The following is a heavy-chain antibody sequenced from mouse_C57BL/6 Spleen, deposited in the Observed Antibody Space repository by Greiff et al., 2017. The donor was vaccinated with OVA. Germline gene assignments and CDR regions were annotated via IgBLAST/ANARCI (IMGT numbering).Heavy chain of an antibody. CDR3: ARRANWDYCDY. D-gene: IGHD4-1*01. Sequence: VKLVESGAELVRPGASVTLSCKASGYTFTDYEMHWVKQTPVHGLEWIGAIDPETGGTAYNQKFKGKATLTVDKSSSTAYMPLSSLTSEDSAVFDCARRANWDYCDYWGQGTTLTVSS. CDR1: GYTFTDYE. CDR2: IDPETGGT. J-gene: IGHJ2*01. V-gene: IGHV1-15*01.